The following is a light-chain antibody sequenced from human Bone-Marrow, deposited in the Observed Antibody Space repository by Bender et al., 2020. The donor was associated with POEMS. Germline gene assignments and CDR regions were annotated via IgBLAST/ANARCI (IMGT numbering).Light chain of an antibody. Sequence: QSVLTQPPSVSGAPGQRVTISCTGTSSDVGGYNYVSWYQQHPGKAPKLIIYDVSNWPSGVSNRFSGSKSGNTASLTISGLQAEDEADYYCSSYTTITTGVFGGGTKLTVL. J-gene: IGLJ3*02. CDR1: SSDVGGYNY. CDR2: DVS. V-gene: IGLV2-14*03. CDR3: SSYTTITTGV.